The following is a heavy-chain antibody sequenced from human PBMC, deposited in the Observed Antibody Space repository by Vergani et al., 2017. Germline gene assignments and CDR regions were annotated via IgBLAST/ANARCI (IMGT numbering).Heavy chain of an antibody. CDR3: ASGDSSSFSLGGLYAFDI. D-gene: IGHD6-13*01. Sequence: QVQLVQSGAEVKKPGSSVKVSCKASGGTFSSYAISWVRQAPGQGLEWMGGIIPIFGTANYAQKFQGRVTITADESTSTAYMELSSLRSEDTAVYYCASGDSSSFSLGGLYAFDIWGQGTMVTVSS. J-gene: IGHJ3*02. CDR2: IIPIFGTA. V-gene: IGHV1-69*01. CDR1: GGTFSSYA.